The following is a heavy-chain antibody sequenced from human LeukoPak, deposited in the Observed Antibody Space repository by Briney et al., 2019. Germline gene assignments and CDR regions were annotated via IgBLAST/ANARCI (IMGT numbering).Heavy chain of an antibody. V-gene: IGHV4-39*01. CDR3: ARQFDI. J-gene: IGHJ3*02. CDR1: GVSISNIGYH. Sequence: PSETLSLSCTVSGVSISNIGYHWGRLRQRQGKGLEWNGSIYYSGSTSYNPSLKSRVTISVDTSKNQFSLKLSSVTAADTAVYYCARQFDIWGQGTMVTVSS. CDR2: IYYSGST.